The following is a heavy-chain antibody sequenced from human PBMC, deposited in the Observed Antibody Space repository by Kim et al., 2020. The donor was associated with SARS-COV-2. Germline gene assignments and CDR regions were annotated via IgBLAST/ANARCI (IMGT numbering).Heavy chain of an antibody. V-gene: IGHV3-53*01. J-gene: IGHJ6*02. CDR2: IYSGGST. Sequence: GGSLRLSCAASGFTVSSNYMSWVRQAPGKGLEWVSVIYSGGSTYYADSVKGRFTISRDNSKNTLYLQMNSLRAEYTAVYYCARDPFRITGIYPGYYYYGMDVWGQGTTVTVSS. CDR1: GFTVSSNY. D-gene: IGHD1-20*01. CDR3: ARDPFRITGIYPGYYYYGMDV.